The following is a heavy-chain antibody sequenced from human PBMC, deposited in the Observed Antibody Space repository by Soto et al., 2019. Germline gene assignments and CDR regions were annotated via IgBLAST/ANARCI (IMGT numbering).Heavy chain of an antibody. V-gene: IGHV1-2*02. CDR2: INPNSGGT. J-gene: IGHJ6*02. Sequence: ASVKVSCKASGYTFTGYYMHWVRQAPGQGLEWMGWINPNSGGTNYAQKFQGRVNMTRDTSISTAYMELSRLRSDDTAVYYCARTMVTVYYGMDVWGQGTTVTVSS. CDR1: GYTFTGYY. D-gene: IGHD5-18*01. CDR3: ARTMVTVYYGMDV.